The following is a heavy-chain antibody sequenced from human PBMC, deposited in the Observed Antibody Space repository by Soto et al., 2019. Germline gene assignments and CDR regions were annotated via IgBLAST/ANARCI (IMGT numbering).Heavy chain of an antibody. D-gene: IGHD6-13*01. CDR1: GFSFRNYA. J-gene: IGHJ4*02. V-gene: IGHV3-23*01. CDR2: ISGSDGRT. Sequence: LRLSCVASGFSFRNYAMTWVRQAPGKGLEWVSVISGSDGRTYYADSVKGRFTISRDNSKNTLYLQMNSLRAEDTAVYYCAKNRERDAWYEEYWGQGTLVTVS. CDR3: AKNRERDAWYEEY.